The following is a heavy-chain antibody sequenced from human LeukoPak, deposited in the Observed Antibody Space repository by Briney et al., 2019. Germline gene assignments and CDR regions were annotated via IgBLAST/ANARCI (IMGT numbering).Heavy chain of an antibody. Sequence: GGSLRLSCAASGFIFSNYGMHWVRQAPGKGLEWVAVISYDGNNKYYADSVKGRFTISRDSSKNTLYLQMNSLRAEDTAVYYCARDWGSGSFYAEPYFDYWGQGTLVTVSS. CDR3: ARDWGSGSFYAEPYFDY. CDR1: GFIFSNYG. CDR2: ISYDGNNK. D-gene: IGHD3-10*01. J-gene: IGHJ4*02. V-gene: IGHV3-30*03.